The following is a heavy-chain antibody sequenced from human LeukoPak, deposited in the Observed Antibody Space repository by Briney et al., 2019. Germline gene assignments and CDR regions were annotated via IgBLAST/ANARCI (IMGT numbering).Heavy chain of an antibody. J-gene: IGHJ5*02. CDR3: AREGTYYGPKGWFDP. CDR2: INPSGGST. CDR1: GGTFSSYA. Sequence: ASVKVSCKASGGTFSSYAISWVRQAPGQGLEWMGIINPSGGSTSYAQKFQGRVTMTRDTSTSTVYMELSSLRSEDTAVYYCAREGTYYGPKGWFDPWGQGTLVTVSS. D-gene: IGHD3-3*01. V-gene: IGHV1-46*01.